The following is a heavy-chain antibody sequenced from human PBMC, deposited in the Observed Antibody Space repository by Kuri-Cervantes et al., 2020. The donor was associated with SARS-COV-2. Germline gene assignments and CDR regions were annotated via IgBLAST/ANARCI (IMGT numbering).Heavy chain of an antibody. CDR1: RFTFNDYV. CDR2: INGSGVGT. V-gene: IGHV3-23*01. D-gene: IGHD1-7*01. J-gene: IGHJ4*02. Sequence: GESLKISCAASRFTFNDYVMSWVRQSPGKGLEWVSVINGSGVGTYYAESVQGRFTISRDNSKNTLYLQMNSLRAEDTAVYYCAKRGNWNYLDRTFDYWGQGTLVTVSS. CDR3: AKRGNWNYLDRTFDY.